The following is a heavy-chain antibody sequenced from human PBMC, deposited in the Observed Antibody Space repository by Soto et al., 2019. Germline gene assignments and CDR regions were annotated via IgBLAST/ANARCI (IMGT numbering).Heavy chain of an antibody. Sequence: GGSLRLSCAASGFTFDDYGMSWVRQAPGKGLEWVSGINWNGGSTGYADSVKGRFTISRDNAKNSLYLQMNSLRAEDTALYHCARDRGYYGSGSYYNPRGLYYMDVWGKGTTVTVSS. CDR3: ARDRGYYGSGSYYNPRGLYYMDV. V-gene: IGHV3-20*01. CDR1: GFTFDDYG. J-gene: IGHJ6*03. CDR2: INWNGGST. D-gene: IGHD3-10*01.